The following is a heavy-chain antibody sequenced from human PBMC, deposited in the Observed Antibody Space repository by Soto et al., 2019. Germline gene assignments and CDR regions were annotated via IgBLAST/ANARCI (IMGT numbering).Heavy chain of an antibody. CDR3: AKESPSSMIVVVTWYYFDY. D-gene: IGHD3-22*01. CDR1: GFTFSSYG. CDR2: ISYDGSNK. V-gene: IGHV3-30*18. J-gene: IGHJ4*02. Sequence: QVQLVESGGGVVQPGRSLRLSCAASGFTFSSYGMHWVRQAPGKGLEWVAVISYDGSNKYYADSQKGRFTISRDNSKNTKYLQMNSLRAEDTAVYYCAKESPSSMIVVVTWYYFDYWGQGTLVTVSS.